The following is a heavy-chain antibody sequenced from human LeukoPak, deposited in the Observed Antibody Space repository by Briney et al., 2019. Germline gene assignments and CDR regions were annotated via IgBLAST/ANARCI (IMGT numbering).Heavy chain of an antibody. CDR1: GFTFSSYA. Sequence: SGGSLRLSCAASGFTFSSYAMSWVRQAPGKGLEWVSAISGSGGSTYYADSVKGRFTISRDNSKNTLYLQMNSLRAEDTAVYYCAKVEKQWLAVDAFDIWGQGTMVTVSS. D-gene: IGHD6-19*01. CDR2: ISGSGGST. V-gene: IGHV3-23*01. CDR3: AKVEKQWLAVDAFDI. J-gene: IGHJ3*02.